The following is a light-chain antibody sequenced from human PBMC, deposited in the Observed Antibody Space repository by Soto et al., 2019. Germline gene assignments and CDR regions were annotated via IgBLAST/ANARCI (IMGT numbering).Light chain of an antibody. CDR1: QSISNF. V-gene: IGKV1-39*01. Sequence: IQLTQSPSSLSASVGDRVTITCRASQSISNFLNWYQQRPGQAPKLLISSSSNVQSGVPSRFSGRGSGTDFALTISGLQPEDAASYCCQQSYNPPRTFGQGTNVEI. CDR2: SSS. J-gene: IGKJ1*01. CDR3: QQSYNPPRT.